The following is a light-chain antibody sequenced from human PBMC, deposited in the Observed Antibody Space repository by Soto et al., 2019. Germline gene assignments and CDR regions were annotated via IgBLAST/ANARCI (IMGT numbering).Light chain of an antibody. CDR3: QQYNNWPGT. V-gene: IGKV3-15*01. J-gene: IGKJ4*01. Sequence: IVMTQSPATLPVSPGERATLSCRTSQSVNSHLAWYQHKPGQAPRLLIYGASSRATGIPTRFSGSGSGTEFTLTIDSLQSEDFAIYFCQQYNNWPGTFGGGTTVDIK. CDR2: GAS. CDR1: QSVNSH.